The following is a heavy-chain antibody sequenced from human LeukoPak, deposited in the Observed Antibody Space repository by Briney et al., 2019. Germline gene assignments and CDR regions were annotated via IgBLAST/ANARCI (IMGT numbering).Heavy chain of an antibody. CDR2: INPTSTSI. D-gene: IGHD3-22*01. CDR1: GLTFSDYS. V-gene: IGHV3-21*01. Sequence: GGSLRLSCAACGLTFSDYSINWVRQAPGKGLEWVSSINPTSTSIYYADAVKGRFTISRDNARSSLYLQMNSLRAEDTAVYYCVRLGRNSVRSDYYYFYDYWGQGILVTVSS. J-gene: IGHJ4*02. CDR3: VRLGRNSVRSDYYYFYDY.